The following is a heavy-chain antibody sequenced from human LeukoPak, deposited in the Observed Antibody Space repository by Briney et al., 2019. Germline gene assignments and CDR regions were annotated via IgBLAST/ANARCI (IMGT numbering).Heavy chain of an antibody. CDR2: ISYDGSNK. V-gene: IGHV3-30-3*01. Sequence: GGSLRLSCAASGFTFSSYAMHWVRQAPGKGLEWVAVISYDGSNKYYAASVKGRFTISRDNSKNTLYLQMNSLRADDTAVYYCARDPNGDYIGAFDFWGQGTMVTVSS. D-gene: IGHD4-17*01. CDR3: ARDPNGDYIGAFDF. CDR1: GFTFSSYA. J-gene: IGHJ3*01.